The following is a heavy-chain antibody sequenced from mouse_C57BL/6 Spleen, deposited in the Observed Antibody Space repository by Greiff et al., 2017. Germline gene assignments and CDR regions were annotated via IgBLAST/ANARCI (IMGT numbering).Heavy chain of an antibody. Sequence: EVKLMESGPGLVKPSQSLSLTCSVTGYSITSGYYWNWIRQFPGNKLEWMGYISYDGSNNYNPSLKNRISITRDTSKNQFFLKLKSVTTEDTATYYCARDWDGAWFAYWGQGTLVTVSA. CDR3: ARDWDGAWFAY. D-gene: IGHD4-1*01. J-gene: IGHJ3*01. V-gene: IGHV3-6*01. CDR1: GYSITSGYY. CDR2: ISYDGSN.